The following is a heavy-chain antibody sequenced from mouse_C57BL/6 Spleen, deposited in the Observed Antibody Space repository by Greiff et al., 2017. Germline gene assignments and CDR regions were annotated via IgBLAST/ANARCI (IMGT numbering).Heavy chain of an antibody. V-gene: IGHV5-17*01. D-gene: IGHD1-1*01. CDR2: ISSGSSTI. Sequence: EVKLVESGGGLVKPGGSLKLSCAASGFTFSDYGMHWVRQAPEKGLEWVAYISSGSSTIYYADTVKGRFTISRDNAKHTLFLQMTSLRSEDTAMYYCARTDYGSSYWYFDVWGTGTTVTVSS. CDR1: GFTFSDYG. J-gene: IGHJ1*03. CDR3: ARTDYGSSYWYFDV.